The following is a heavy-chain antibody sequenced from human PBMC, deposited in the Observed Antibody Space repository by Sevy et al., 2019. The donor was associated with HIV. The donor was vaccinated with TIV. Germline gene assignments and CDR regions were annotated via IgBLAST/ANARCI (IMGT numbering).Heavy chain of an antibody. D-gene: IGHD1-26*01. CDR3: AGGNAWGRGYS. J-gene: IGHJ4*02. CDR1: GGSITSLY. V-gene: IGHV4-59*08. Sequence: SETLSLTCTVSGGSITSLYWNWIRQPPGKGLEWIANIYYNGHINYNPSLKSRVTLSLDTSKNQFSLRLSSVTAADTAMYYCAGGNAWGRGYSWGQGTLVTLSS. CDR2: IYYNGHI.